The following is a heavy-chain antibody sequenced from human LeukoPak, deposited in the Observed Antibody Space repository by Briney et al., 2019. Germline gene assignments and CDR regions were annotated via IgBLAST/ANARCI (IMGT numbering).Heavy chain of an antibody. CDR1: GYTFTGYY. D-gene: IGHD1-26*01. Sequence: ASVKVSCKASGYTFTGYYMHWVRQVPGQGLEWMGWINPNSGGTYYTQKFQGRVTMTRDTSISTAYMELSSLRSDDTAVYYCARGGYSGTEKPNDYWGQGTLVTVSS. CDR3: ARGGYSGTEKPNDY. J-gene: IGHJ4*02. V-gene: IGHV1-2*02. CDR2: INPNSGGT.